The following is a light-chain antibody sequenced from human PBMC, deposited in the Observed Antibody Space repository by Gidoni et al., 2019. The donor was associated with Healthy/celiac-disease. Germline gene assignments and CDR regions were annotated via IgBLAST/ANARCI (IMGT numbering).Light chain of an antibody. CDR1: QGISSY. CDR2: AAS. Sequence: AIRMTQSPSSFSASTGDRVTITCRASQGISSYLAWYQQKPGKAPKLLIYAASTLQSGVPSRFSGSGSGTDFTLTSSCLQSEDFATYYFQQYYSYPLTFGGGTKVEIK. V-gene: IGKV1-8*01. CDR3: QQYYSYPLT. J-gene: IGKJ4*01.